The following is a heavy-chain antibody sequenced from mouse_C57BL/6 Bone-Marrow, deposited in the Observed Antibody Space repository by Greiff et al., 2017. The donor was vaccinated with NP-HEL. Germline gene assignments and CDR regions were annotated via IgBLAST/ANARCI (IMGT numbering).Heavy chain of an antibody. CDR3: ARSYDRGFAY. D-gene: IGHD2-3*01. J-gene: IGHJ3*01. CDR2: ISYDGSN. V-gene: IGHV3-6*01. CDR1: GYSITSGYY. Sequence: EVKLVESGPGLVKPSQSLSLTCSVTGYSITSGYYWNWIRQFPGNKLEWMGYISYDGSNNYNPSLKNRISITRDTSKNQFFLKLNSVTTEDTATYYCARSYDRGFAYWGQGTLVTVSA.